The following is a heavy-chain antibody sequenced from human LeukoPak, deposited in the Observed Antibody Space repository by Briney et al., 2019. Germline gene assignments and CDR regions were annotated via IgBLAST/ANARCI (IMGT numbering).Heavy chain of an antibody. CDR2: IYESGST. V-gene: IGHV4-38-2*02. Sequence: PSETLSLTCTVSGYSISSGYYWGWIRQPPGKGLEWIGSIYESGSTYYNPSLKSRVTISVDTSKNQFSLKLSSVTAADTAVYYCARSGSGYLRYYFDYWGQGTLVTVSS. D-gene: IGHD5-12*01. J-gene: IGHJ4*02. CDR3: ARSGSGYLRYYFDY. CDR1: GYSISSGYY.